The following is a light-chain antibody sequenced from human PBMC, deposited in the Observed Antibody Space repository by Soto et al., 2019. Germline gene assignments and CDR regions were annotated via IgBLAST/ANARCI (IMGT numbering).Light chain of an antibody. V-gene: IGLV2-8*01. CDR2: EVS. CDR3: SSYAGSNILGV. J-gene: IGLJ2*01. Sequence: QSALTQPPSASGSPGQSVTISCTGTSSDVGGYNYVSWYQQHPGKAPKLMIYEVSKRPSGVPDRFSGSKSGNTASLTVSGLQDEDEADYYCSSYAGSNILGVFGGGTKLTVL. CDR1: SSDVGGYNY.